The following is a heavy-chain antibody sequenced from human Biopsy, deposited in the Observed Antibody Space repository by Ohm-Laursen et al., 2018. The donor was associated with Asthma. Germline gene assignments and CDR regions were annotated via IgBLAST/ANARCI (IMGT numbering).Heavy chain of an antibody. CDR3: ARAVDYSHYYGIDV. J-gene: IGHJ6*02. D-gene: IGHD3-10*01. CDR1: GYTFNSAG. V-gene: IGHV1-18*01. Sequence: ASVRVSCKTSGYTFNSAGITWVRQAPGQGLEWMGWISVYNGNTKVAQKLQDRVTMITDTSTSTAYMELRSLRSDDTAVYFCARAVDYSHYYGIDVWGQGTTVTV. CDR2: ISVYNGNT.